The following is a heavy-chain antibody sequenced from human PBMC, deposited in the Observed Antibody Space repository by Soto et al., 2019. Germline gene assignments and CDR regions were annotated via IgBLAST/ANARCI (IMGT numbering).Heavy chain of an antibody. CDR2: IRGNGDSP. V-gene: IGHV3-64D*06. J-gene: IGHJ4*02. CDR3: VKSRGGDNFDFFD. CDR1: GFTFSSYT. D-gene: IGHD2-21*01. Sequence: AGGSLRLSCSASGFTFSSYTMHWVRQAPGKGLDYVSGIRGNGDSPFYADSVKGRFTISRDNSKNALYLLMSSLSADDTAVYYCVKSRGGDNFDFFDWGQGALVT.